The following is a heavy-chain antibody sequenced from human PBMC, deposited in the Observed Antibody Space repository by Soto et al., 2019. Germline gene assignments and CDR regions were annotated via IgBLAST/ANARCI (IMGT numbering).Heavy chain of an antibody. Sequence: QVQLVESGGGVVQPGRSLRLSCAASGFTVSRYAMHWDRQAPGKGLEWVAVISYSGSNKYYADSVKGRFTISRDNSQNTLYLQMNSLRAEDTAVYYCARAYYYSSVGMNYWGQGTLVTVSS. CDR2: ISYSGSNK. CDR1: GFTVSRYA. V-gene: IGHV3-30-3*01. D-gene: IGHD3-22*01. J-gene: IGHJ4*02. CDR3: ARAYYYSSVGMNY.